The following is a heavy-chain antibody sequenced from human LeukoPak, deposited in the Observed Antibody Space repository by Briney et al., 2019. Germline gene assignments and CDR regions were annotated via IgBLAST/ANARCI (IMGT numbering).Heavy chain of an antibody. Sequence: PSETLSLTCTVSGGSISSYYWSWIRQPAGKGLEWIGRIYTSGSTNYNPSLKSRVTMSVDTSKNQFSLKLSSVTAADTAVYYCARGGAYNYYYYYMDVWGKGTTVTVSS. D-gene: IGHD4/OR15-4a*01. CDR2: IYTSGST. V-gene: IGHV4-4*07. J-gene: IGHJ6*03. CDR3: ARGGAYNYYYYYMDV. CDR1: GGSISSYY.